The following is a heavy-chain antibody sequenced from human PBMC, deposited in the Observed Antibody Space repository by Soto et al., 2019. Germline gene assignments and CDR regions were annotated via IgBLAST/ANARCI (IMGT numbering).Heavy chain of an antibody. CDR3: ARRVGYIGYDQDFDY. D-gene: IGHD5-12*01. J-gene: IGHJ4*02. CDR2: ISAYNGNT. CDR1: GYTFTSYG. Sequence: GASVKVSCKASGYTFTSYGISWVRQAPGQGLERIGWISAYNGNTNYEQKLQGRVTMTSDTSLSIAYMGLWSLRSDVTALYYCARRVGYIGYDQDFDYWGQVTLVTVSS. V-gene: IGHV1-18*01.